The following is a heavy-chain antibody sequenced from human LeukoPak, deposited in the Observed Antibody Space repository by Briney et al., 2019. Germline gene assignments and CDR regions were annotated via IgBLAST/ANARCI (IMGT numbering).Heavy chain of an antibody. J-gene: IGHJ4*02. Sequence: GGSLRLSRAASGFTFSSYAMSCVRQAPGTGLEWVSAINGGGGTTYYADSVKGRFTMSRDNSKNTVYLQMNSLRAEDTAIYHCAKGGGSGNYYHKSDYWGQGTLVTVSS. V-gene: IGHV3-23*01. CDR1: GFTFSSYA. D-gene: IGHD3-10*01. CDR2: INGGGGTT. CDR3: AKGGGSGNYYHKSDY.